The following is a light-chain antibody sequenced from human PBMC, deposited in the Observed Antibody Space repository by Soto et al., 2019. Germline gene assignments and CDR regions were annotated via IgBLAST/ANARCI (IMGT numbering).Light chain of an antibody. J-gene: IGKJ3*01. V-gene: IGKV3-15*01. CDR2: NGV. CDR1: QSVTAN. Sequence: EIVMTQSPSSLSVSPGERATLSCRASQSVTANLAWYQQKPGQAPRLLIYNGVTRATGVPARFTGSGSGREYTLTISSLQSEDVAMYYCQQYNMWPPFTFGPGTKVELK. CDR3: QQYNMWPPFT.